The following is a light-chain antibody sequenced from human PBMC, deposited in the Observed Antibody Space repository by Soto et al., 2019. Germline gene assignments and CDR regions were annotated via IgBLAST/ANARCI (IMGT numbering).Light chain of an antibody. V-gene: IGKV1-5*01. J-gene: IGKJ1*01. CDR1: QSISSW. CDR3: QQYNSYSWT. Sequence: DIRVTQSPSTLSASVGDRVTITCRASQSISSWLAWYQQKPGKAPKLLIYDASSLESGVPSRFSGSGSGTEFTLTISSLQPDDFATYYCQQYNSYSWTFGQGPKV. CDR2: DAS.